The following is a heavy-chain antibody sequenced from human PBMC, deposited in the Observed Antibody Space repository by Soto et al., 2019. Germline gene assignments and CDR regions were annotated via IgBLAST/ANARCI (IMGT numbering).Heavy chain of an antibody. Sequence: PGESLKISCQGSGYSFTTYLICWVRQIPVKGLEWMGIIYPGDSDTRYSPSFQGQVTISADKSISTAYLQWSSLKASDTAIYYCATGGYCSGTRCYKFFDHWGQGALVTFSS. CDR2: IYPGDSDT. CDR1: GYSFTTYL. D-gene: IGHD2-2*02. V-gene: IGHV5-51*01. CDR3: ATGGYCSGTRCYKFFDH. J-gene: IGHJ4*02.